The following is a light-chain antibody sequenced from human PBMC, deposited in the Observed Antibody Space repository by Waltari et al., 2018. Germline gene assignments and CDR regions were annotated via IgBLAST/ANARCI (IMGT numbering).Light chain of an antibody. CDR1: SGHSTNI. V-gene: IGLV4-69*01. CDR3: QTGGHGTWV. Sequence: QLVLTQSPSASASLGASVKLTCTLSSGHSTNIIAWLQQQPEKGPRFLMNVKSDGRHNKGVGIPNRVTGSSYGAERYHTIASRQSEDEADYYCQTGGHGTWVFGGGTRLTVL. J-gene: IGLJ3*02. CDR2: VKSDGRH.